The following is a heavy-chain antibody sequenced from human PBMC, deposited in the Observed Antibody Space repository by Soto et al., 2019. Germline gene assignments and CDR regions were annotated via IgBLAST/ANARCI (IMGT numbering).Heavy chain of an antibody. CDR3: ARGPVRIGWENYFYFYVMDV. CDR1: GGSISSGDYY. J-gene: IGHJ6*02. Sequence: QVQLQESGPGLVKPSQTLSLTCTVSGGSISSGDYYWSWIRQPPGRGLEWIGYIYYSGSTYYNPSLKSRVTISVDTSTNQYSLKLSSVTAADKAVYYGARGPVRIGWENYFYFYVMDVWGQGTTVTVSS. CDR2: IYYSGST. D-gene: IGHD6-19*01. V-gene: IGHV4-30-4*01.